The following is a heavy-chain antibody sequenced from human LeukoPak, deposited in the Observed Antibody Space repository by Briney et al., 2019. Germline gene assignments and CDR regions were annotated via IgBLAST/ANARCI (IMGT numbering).Heavy chain of an antibody. Sequence: GGSLRLSCAASGFTFSSYAMTWVRQAPGKGLEWVSSISGSGGSTYYADSVKGRFTISRDNSKNTLYLQMNSLRAEDTAVYYCAMGGAAGHFDYWGQGTLVTVSS. CDR2: ISGSGGST. V-gene: IGHV3-23*01. J-gene: IGHJ4*02. CDR1: GFTFSSYA. CDR3: AMGGAAGHFDY. D-gene: IGHD6-13*01.